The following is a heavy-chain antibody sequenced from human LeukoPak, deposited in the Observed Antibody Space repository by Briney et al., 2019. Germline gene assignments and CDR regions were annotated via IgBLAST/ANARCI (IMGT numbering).Heavy chain of an antibody. CDR3: ATAFYINDVAGVDY. CDR2: TDTSGSYI. J-gene: IGHJ4*02. Sequence: GGSLRLSCAASGFTFSNYGMNWVRQAPGKGLEWVSFTDTSGSYIYYADSVKGRFTISRDNSKNTLYLQMTSLRAEDTAVYYCATAFYINDVAGVDYWGQGTLVTVSS. CDR1: GFTFSNYG. V-gene: IGHV3-21*04. D-gene: IGHD2/OR15-2a*01.